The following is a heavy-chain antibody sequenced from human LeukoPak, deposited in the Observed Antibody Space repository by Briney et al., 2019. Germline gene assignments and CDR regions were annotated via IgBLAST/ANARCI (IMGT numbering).Heavy chain of an antibody. Sequence: GGSLRLSWAASGFTFSSYSMNWVRQAPGKGLEWVSSISSSSSYIYYADSVKGRFNISRDNAKNSLYLQMNSLRAEDTAVYYCAREDTAMESADYWGQGTLVTVSS. J-gene: IGHJ4*02. CDR3: AREDTAMESADY. V-gene: IGHV3-21*01. CDR1: GFTFSSYS. D-gene: IGHD5-18*01. CDR2: ISSSSSYI.